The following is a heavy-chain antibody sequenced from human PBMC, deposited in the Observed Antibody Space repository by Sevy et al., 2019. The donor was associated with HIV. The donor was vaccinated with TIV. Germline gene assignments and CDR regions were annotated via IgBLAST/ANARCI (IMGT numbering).Heavy chain of an antibody. Sequence: SETLSLTCTVSGGSISSGNYYWSWIRQPAGKGLEWIGRIYTRGGTNYNPSLKSLVTISVDTSKNQFSLKLSSVTAADTAVYYCARESGDCSSTSCYEGVFDYWGQGTLVTVSS. D-gene: IGHD2-2*01. CDR2: IYTRGGT. J-gene: IGHJ4*02. CDR1: GGSISSGNYY. CDR3: ARESGDCSSTSCYEGVFDY. V-gene: IGHV4-61*02.